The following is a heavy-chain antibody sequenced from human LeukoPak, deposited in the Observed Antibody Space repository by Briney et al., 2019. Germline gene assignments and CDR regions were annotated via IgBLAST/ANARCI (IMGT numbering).Heavy chain of an antibody. CDR3: AKDPGQWLAYFDY. J-gene: IGHJ4*02. V-gene: IGHV3-23*01. CDR1: GITFSSYA. Sequence: GGSPRLSCAASGITFSSYAMSWVRQAPGKGLEWVSAISGSGGSTYYADSVKGRFTISRDNSKNTLYLQMNSLRAEDTAVYYCAKDPGQWLAYFDYWGQGTLVTVSS. CDR2: ISGSGGST. D-gene: IGHD6-19*01.